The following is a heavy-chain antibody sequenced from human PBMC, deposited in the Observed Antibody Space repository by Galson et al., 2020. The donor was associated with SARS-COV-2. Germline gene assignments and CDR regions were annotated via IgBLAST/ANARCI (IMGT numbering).Heavy chain of an antibody. CDR2: IYPDDSDI. J-gene: IGHJ6*02. CDR3: ARSSDTISKYFYCGMDV. D-gene: IGHD5-18*01. CDR1: GYNFPNYW. Sequence: GGSLRLSCKGSGYNFPNYWIVWVRQMPGKGLEWMGIIYPDDSDIRYSPSFLGQVTFSVDKSIDTAYLQWSSLTASDTAIYYCARSSDTISKYFYCGMDVWGQGTAVSVSS. V-gene: IGHV5-51*01.